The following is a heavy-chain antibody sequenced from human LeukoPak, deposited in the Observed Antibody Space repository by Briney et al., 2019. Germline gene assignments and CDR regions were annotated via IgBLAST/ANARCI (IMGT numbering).Heavy chain of an antibody. J-gene: IGHJ3*02. Sequence: SETLSLTCGVSGGXISSSNWWSWVRQPPGKGLEWIGESYHSGSTNYNPSLKNRVTISVDKSKTQFSLKLSSVTAADTAVYYCARVGAYCSGGSCYLFAFDIWGQGTMVTVSS. CDR3: ARVGAYCSGGSCYLFAFDI. D-gene: IGHD2-15*01. V-gene: IGHV4-4*02. CDR2: SYHSGST. CDR1: GGXISSSNW.